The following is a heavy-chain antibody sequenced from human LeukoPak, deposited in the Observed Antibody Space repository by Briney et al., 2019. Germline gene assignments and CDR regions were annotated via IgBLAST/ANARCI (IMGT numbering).Heavy chain of an antibody. CDR2: INHSGST. V-gene: IGHV4-34*01. CDR1: GGSFSGYY. D-gene: IGHD6-13*01. CDR3: ARHGPGVSSSWPVGPDY. Sequence: SETLSLTCAVYGGSFSGYYWSWIRQPPGKGLEWIGEINHSGSTNYNPSLKSRVTISVDTSKNQFSLKLSPVTAADTAVYYCARHGPGVSSSWPVGPDYWGQGTLVTVSS. J-gene: IGHJ4*02.